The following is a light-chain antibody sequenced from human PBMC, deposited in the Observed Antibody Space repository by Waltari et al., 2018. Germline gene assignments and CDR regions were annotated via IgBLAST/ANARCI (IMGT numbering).Light chain of an antibody. V-gene: IGLV2-23*02. CDR2: EVS. J-gene: IGLJ1*01. CDR3: CSYAGSSTYYV. CDR1: SSDVGSDNL. Sequence: QSALTQPASVSGSPGQSITISRTGTSSDVGSDNLVSWYQQHPGQAPNLMIYEVSKRPSGVSNRFSGSKSGNTASLTISGLQAEDEADYYCCSYAGSSTYYVFGTGTKVTVL.